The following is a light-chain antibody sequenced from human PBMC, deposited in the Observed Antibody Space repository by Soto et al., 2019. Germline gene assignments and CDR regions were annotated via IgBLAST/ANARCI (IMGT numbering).Light chain of an antibody. Sequence: EIVMTQSPASLSVSPGERVTLSCRAGQGVTTNFAWYQQKSGQSPRLLMYDVSTRATGVPARFSGTGSETDFTLTISGLQSEDSAVYFCQQYNNWPFSFGQGTRLEIK. CDR3: QQYNNWPFS. CDR2: DVS. J-gene: IGKJ5*01. CDR1: QGVTTN. V-gene: IGKV3-15*01.